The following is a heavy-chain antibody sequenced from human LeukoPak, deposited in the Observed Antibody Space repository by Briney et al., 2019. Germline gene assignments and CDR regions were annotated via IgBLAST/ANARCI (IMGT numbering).Heavy chain of an antibody. CDR2: INHSGST. D-gene: IGHD2-2*01. CDR1: GGSISSGGYS. V-gene: IGHV4-34*01. Sequence: SETLSLTCAVSGGSISSGGYSWSWIRQPPGKGLEWIGEINHSGSTNYNPSLKSRVTISVDTSKNQFSLKLSSVTAADTAVYYCARGIAGYQEAYFDYWGQGTLVTVSS. J-gene: IGHJ4*02. CDR3: ARGIAGYQEAYFDY.